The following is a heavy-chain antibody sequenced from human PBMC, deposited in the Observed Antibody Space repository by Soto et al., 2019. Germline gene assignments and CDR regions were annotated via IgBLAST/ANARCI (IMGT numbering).Heavy chain of an antibody. J-gene: IGHJ4*02. D-gene: IGHD3-10*01. Sequence: QVQLQQWGAGLLKPSETLSLTCAVYGGSFSGYYWSWIRQPPGKGLEWIGEINHSGSTNYNPSLKSRVTISVDTSKNQFSLKLSSVTAADTAVYYCARARITMVRGVINYYFDYWGQGTLVTVSS. CDR2: INHSGST. CDR1: GGSFSGYY. V-gene: IGHV4-34*01. CDR3: ARARITMVRGVINYYFDY.